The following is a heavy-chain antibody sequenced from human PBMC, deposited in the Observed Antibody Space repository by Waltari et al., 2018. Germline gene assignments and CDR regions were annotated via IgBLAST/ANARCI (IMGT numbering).Heavy chain of an antibody. CDR2: IQQDGSEK. V-gene: IGHV3-7*01. Sequence: EVQLVESGGGLVQPGGSLRLSCAASGFTFSSYWMSWVRQAPGKGLEWVANIQQDGSEKYYVDSVKGRFTISRDNAKNSLYLQMNSLRAEDTAVYYCARGPNDSGWYEGWWGYYYYMDVWGKGTTVTVSS. D-gene: IGHD6-19*01. J-gene: IGHJ6*03. CDR3: ARGPNDSGWYEGWWGYYYYMDV. CDR1: GFTFSSYW.